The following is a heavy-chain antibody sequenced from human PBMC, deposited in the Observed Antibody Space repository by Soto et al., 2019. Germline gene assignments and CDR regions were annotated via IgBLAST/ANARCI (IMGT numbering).Heavy chain of an antibody. CDR2: INPNSGGT. J-gene: IGHJ3*02. CDR1: GYTFTGYY. V-gene: IGHV1-2*04. CDR3: ARGLSGYDQTDALDI. Sequence: ASVKVSCKASGYTFTGYYMHWVRQAPGQGLEWMGWINPNSGGTNYAQKFQGWVTMTRDTSISTAYMELSRLRSDDTAVYYCARGLSGYDQTDALDIWGQGTMVTVSS. D-gene: IGHD5-12*01.